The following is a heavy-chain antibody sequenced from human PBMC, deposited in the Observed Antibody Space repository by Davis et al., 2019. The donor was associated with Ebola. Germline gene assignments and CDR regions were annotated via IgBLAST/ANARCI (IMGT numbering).Heavy chain of an antibody. V-gene: IGHV4-59*08. CDR2: IYHSGST. D-gene: IGHD3/OR15-3a*01. CDR3: ARLDEWFDP. J-gene: IGHJ5*02. CDR1: GGSITNNY. Sequence: SETLSLTCTVSGGSITNNYWTWIRQPPGKGLEWIGEIYHSGSTNYNPSLKSRVTISVDTSKNQFSLKLSSVTAADTAVYYCARLDEWFDPWGQGTLVTVSS.